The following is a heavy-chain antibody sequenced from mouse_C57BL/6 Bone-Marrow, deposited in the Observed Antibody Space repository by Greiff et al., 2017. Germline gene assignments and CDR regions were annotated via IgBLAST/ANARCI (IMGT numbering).Heavy chain of an antibody. CDR2: LDPSDSYT. V-gene: IGHV1-69*01. Sequence: QVQLQQPGAELVMPGASVKLSCKASGYTFTSYWMHWVKQRPGQGLEWIGELDPSDSYTNYNQKFKGKSTLTVDKSSSTAYMQLSSLTSEDSAVYYCARSLYYYGSSWYFDVWGTGTTVTVSS. CDR3: ARSLYYYGSSWYFDV. D-gene: IGHD1-1*01. CDR1: GYTFTSYW. J-gene: IGHJ1*03.